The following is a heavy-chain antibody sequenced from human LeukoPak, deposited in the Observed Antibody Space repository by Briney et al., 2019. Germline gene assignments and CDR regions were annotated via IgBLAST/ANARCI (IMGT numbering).Heavy chain of an antibody. D-gene: IGHD3-22*01. V-gene: IGHV5-51*01. CDR3: ARVPHYYDSSGYYYDPGYFDY. CDR1: GYSFTSYW. J-gene: IGHJ4*02. Sequence: GESLKISCKGSGYSFTSYWIGWVRQMPGKGLEWMGIIYPGYSDTRYSPSFQGQVTISADKSISTAYLQWSSLKASDTAMYYCARVPHYYDSSGYYYDPGYFDYWGQGTLVTVSS. CDR2: IYPGYSDT.